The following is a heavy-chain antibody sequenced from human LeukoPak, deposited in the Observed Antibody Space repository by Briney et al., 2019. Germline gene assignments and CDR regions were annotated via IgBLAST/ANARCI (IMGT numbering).Heavy chain of an antibody. Sequence: SETLSLTCAVYGGSFSGYYWSWIRQPPGKGLEWIGEINHSGSTNYNPSPKSRVTISVDTSKNQFSLKLSSVTAADTAVYYCARGDRTVTATNFDYWGQGTLVTVSS. CDR1: GGSFSGYY. J-gene: IGHJ4*02. CDR3: ARGDRTVTATNFDY. V-gene: IGHV4-34*01. CDR2: INHSGST. D-gene: IGHD4-17*01.